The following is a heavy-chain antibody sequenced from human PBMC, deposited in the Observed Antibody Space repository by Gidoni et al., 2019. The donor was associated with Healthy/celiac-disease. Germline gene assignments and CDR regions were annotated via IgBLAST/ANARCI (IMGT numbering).Heavy chain of an antibody. D-gene: IGHD4-17*01. CDR3: ARLGEINYGVPGHYYYYYMDV. J-gene: IGHJ6*03. CDR1: GYSFTSYW. CDR2: IYPVDSET. V-gene: IGHV5-51*01. Sequence: EVQLVPSGAEVKKPGESLKIYCKGSGYSFTSYWIGWVRQMPGKGLEWMGIIYPVDSETRYSPSFQVQVTISADKSISTAYLQWSSLKASDTAMYYCARLGEINYGVPGHYYYYYMDVWGKGTTVTVSS.